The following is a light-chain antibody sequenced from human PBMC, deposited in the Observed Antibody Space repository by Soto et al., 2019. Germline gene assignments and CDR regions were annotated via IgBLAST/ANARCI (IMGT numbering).Light chain of an antibody. CDR1: SSNIGSNT. Sequence: QSVLTQPPSASGTPGQRVTISCSGSSSNIGSNTVNWYQQLPGTPPKLLIYSNNQRPSVVPDRFSGSKSGTSASLAISGLQSEDEADYYCAAWDDSLNGVVFGGGTKLTVL. CDR3: AAWDDSLNGVV. CDR2: SNN. V-gene: IGLV1-44*01. J-gene: IGLJ2*01.